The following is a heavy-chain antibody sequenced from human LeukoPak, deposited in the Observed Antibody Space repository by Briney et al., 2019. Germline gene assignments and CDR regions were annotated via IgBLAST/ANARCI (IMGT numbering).Heavy chain of an antibody. CDR2: ITRSSSYT. J-gene: IGHJ3*02. CDR1: GFMFSDYY. D-gene: IGHD6-13*01. V-gene: IGHV3-11*03. Sequence: GGSLRLSCAASGFMFSDYYMSWIRQAPGKGLEFVSYITRSSSYTTYADSVKGRITISRENAKNSLSLQMNSLRAEDTAVYYCASGRASAGISAFDIWGQGTLVTVSS. CDR3: ASGRASAGISAFDI.